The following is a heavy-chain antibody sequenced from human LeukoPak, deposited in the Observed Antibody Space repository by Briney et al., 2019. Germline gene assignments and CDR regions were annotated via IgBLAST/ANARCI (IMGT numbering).Heavy chain of an antibody. V-gene: IGHV3-48*02. D-gene: IGHD2-21*01. CDR2: INSVSDAV. CDR3: ARDVAYAFDI. J-gene: IGHJ3*02. CDR1: GFTFSSYS. Sequence: GGSLRLSCAASGFTFSSYSMNCVRQAPGKGLEWVSYINSVSDAVDYADSMKGRFTISRDNAKNSLYLQMNSLRDEDTAVYYCARDVAYAFDIWGQGTMVTVSS.